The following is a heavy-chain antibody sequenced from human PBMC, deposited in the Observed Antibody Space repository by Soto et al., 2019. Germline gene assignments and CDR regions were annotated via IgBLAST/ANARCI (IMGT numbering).Heavy chain of an antibody. Sequence: GTSVKVSCKASGYTYTSYGINWVRQATGQGLEWMGWINPYNGNTNYAQKLQGRVTMTTDTSTSTAYMELSSLRSDDTVVYYCARGRYCSSTSCYAGTLDYWGQGTLVTVSS. CDR2: INPYNGNT. CDR3: ARGRYCSSTSCYAGTLDY. V-gene: IGHV1-18*01. D-gene: IGHD2-2*01. J-gene: IGHJ4*02. CDR1: GYTYTSYG.